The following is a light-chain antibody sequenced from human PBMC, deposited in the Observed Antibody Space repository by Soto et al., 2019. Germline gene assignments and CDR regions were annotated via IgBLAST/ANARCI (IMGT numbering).Light chain of an antibody. J-gene: IGKJ1*01. Sequence: ETVLTQSPGTLSLSPGERATLSCRASQSVTSIYLAWYQQKPGQAPRLLIYGVSSRATGIPDRFSGSGSGTDFTLTISRLEPDDFAVYYCQQYGSSPRTFGQGTKVEIK. CDR2: GVS. CDR3: QQYGSSPRT. V-gene: IGKV3-20*01. CDR1: QSVTSIY.